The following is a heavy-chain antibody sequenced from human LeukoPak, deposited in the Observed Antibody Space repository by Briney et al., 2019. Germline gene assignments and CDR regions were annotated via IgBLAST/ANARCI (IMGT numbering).Heavy chain of an antibody. CDR2: IYYSGST. D-gene: IGHD5-12*01. J-gene: IGHJ4*02. CDR1: GGSISSSSYY. CDR3: ARRFRYGGYVDC. V-gene: IGHV4-39*01. Sequence: SETLSLTCTVSGGSISSSSYYWGWIRQPPGKGLEWIGSIYYSGSTYYNPSLKSRVTISVDTSKNQFSLKLSSVTAADTAVYYCARRFRYGGYVDCWGQGTLVTVSS.